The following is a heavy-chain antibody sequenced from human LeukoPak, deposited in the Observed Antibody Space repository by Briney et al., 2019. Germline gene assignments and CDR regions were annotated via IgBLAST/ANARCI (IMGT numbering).Heavy chain of an antibody. CDR2: ISSSGSTI. J-gene: IGHJ4*02. V-gene: IGHV3-48*03. CDR1: GFTFSSYE. D-gene: IGHD3-22*01. Sequence: GGSLRLSCAASGFTFSSYEMNWVRQAPGKGLEWVSYISSSGSTIYYADSVKGRFTISRDNAKNSLYLQMNSLRAEDTAVYYCARVLHKRNYDSTTYYGYWGQGTLVTVSS. CDR3: ARVLHKRNYDSTTYYGY.